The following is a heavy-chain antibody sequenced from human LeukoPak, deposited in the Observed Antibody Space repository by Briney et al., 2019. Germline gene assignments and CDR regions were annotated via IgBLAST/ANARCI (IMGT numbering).Heavy chain of an antibody. J-gene: IGHJ6*02. CDR1: GFTFSIHT. CDR3: ARAAFGTSNFYYYYGMDV. CDR2: MSYDGSNK. Sequence: GGSLRLSCAASGFTFSIHTMHWVRQAPGRGLEWVAVMSYDGSNKHYADSVKGRFTISRDNSKNTLYLQMKSLRAEDTAVYYCARAAFGTSNFYYYYGMDVWGQGTTVTVSS. D-gene: IGHD2-2*01. V-gene: IGHV3-30*04.